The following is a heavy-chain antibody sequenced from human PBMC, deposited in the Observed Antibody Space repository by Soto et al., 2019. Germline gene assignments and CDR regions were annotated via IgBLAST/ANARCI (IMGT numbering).Heavy chain of an antibody. Sequence: QVQLVQSGAEVKKPGSSVKVSCKASGGTFSSYTISWVRQAPGQGLEWMGRIIPILGIANYAQKFEGRVTITADKSTSTAYMELSSLRSEDTAVYYCARDQGLRYFDWSSDYWGQGTLVTVSS. D-gene: IGHD3-9*01. V-gene: IGHV1-69*08. J-gene: IGHJ4*02. CDR3: ARDQGLRYFDWSSDY. CDR2: IIPILGIA. CDR1: GGTFSSYT.